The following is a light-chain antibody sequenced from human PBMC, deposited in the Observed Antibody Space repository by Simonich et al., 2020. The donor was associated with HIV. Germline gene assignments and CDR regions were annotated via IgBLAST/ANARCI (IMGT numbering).Light chain of an antibody. V-gene: IGKV4-1*01. CDR3: QQYYAPPRT. CDR1: QNVLHSSNNKQS. Sequence: DIVMTQSPDSLAVSLGERATINCKSSQNVLHSSNNKQSLAWYQQIPGQPPKLLIYWASTRESGVPDRFSGSGSGTDFPLTISSLQAEDVAVYYCQQYYAPPRTFGGGTRVEIK. CDR2: WAS. J-gene: IGKJ4*01.